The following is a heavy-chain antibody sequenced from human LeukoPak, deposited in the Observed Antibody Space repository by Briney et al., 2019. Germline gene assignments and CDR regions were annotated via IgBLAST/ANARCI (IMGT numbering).Heavy chain of an antibody. J-gene: IGHJ4*02. D-gene: IGHD7-27*01. V-gene: IGHV3-23*01. CDR1: GFTFSNYG. CDR3: ARDLAWGAFDY. Sequence: GGSLRLSCAASGFTFSNYGMSWVRQSPGKGLEWVSAISGSGISTYYADSVKGRFTFSRDDSRNTLSLQMNSLRVEDTAVYYCARDLAWGAFDYWGQGILVAVSS. CDR2: ISGSGIST.